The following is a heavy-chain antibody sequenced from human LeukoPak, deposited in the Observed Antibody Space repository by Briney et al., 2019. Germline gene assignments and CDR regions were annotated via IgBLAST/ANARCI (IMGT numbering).Heavy chain of an antibody. D-gene: IGHD2-21*02. V-gene: IGHV4-34*01. CDR3: ARGPTYCGGDCYPRGYYYYYGMDV. CDR1: GGSFSGYY. CDR2: INHSGST. Sequence: SETLSLTCAVYGGSFSGYYWSWIRQPPGKGLEWIGEINHSGSTNYNPSLKSRVTISVDTSKNQFSLKLSSVTAADTAVYYCARGPTYCGGDCYPRGYYYYYGMDVWGQGTTVTVSS. J-gene: IGHJ6*02.